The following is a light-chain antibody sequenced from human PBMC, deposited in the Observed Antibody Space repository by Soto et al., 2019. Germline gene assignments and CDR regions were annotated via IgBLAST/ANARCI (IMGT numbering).Light chain of an antibody. CDR2: DAS. Sequence: DIQMTQSPSTLSASVGDRVTITCRASQSISSWLAWYQQKPRKAPKLLIYDASRLQSGVPSRFSGSGSGTGFTLTITSLQPDDFATYFCQQYNGYSTFGQGTKV. CDR1: QSISSW. V-gene: IGKV1-5*01. CDR3: QQYNGYST. J-gene: IGKJ1*01.